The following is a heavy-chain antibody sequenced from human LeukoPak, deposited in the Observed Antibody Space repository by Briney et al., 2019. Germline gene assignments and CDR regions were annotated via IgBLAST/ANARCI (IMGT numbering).Heavy chain of an antibody. Sequence: GGSLRLSCSASGFGFGDHGMSWVRQVPGKGLEWVSGINWSGGSTGYADPVRGRFTISRDNAKNSLYLQMDSLTAEDTALYYCARDGKDIVVVPAATEDVAPFDYWGQGTLVTVSS. CDR1: GFGFGDHG. CDR3: ARDGKDIVVVPAATEDVAPFDY. CDR2: INWSGGST. J-gene: IGHJ4*02. D-gene: IGHD2-2*01. V-gene: IGHV3-20*04.